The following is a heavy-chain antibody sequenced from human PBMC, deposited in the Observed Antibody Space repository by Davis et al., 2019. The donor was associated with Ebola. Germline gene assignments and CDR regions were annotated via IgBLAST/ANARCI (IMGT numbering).Heavy chain of an antibody. CDR2: IYYNGRT. CDR3: AGVSGLFSSSSGALYFDL. V-gene: IGHV4-39*07. CDR1: GGSISSGTYY. Sequence: SETLSLTCSVSGGSISSGTYYWGWVRQPPGKGLEWIGSIYYNGRTYYSSSLEGRVTILLDTSKNQFSLKLRSVTAADTAVYFCAGVSGLFSSSSGALYFDLWGRGTLVSVSS. D-gene: IGHD6-6*01. J-gene: IGHJ2*01.